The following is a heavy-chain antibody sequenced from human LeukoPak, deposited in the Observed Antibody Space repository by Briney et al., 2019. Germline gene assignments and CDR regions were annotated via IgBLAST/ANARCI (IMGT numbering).Heavy chain of an antibody. V-gene: IGHV4-59*01. D-gene: IGHD3-9*01. CDR2: IYYSGST. J-gene: IGHJ6*04. CDR1: GGSISTYY. Sequence: SETLSLTCTVSGGSISTYYWSWIRQSPGKGLEWIGYIYYSGSTNYNPSLKSRVTISVDTSKNQFSLKLSSVTAADTAVYYCARVLFTGYSYYYGMVVWGKGTTVTVSS. CDR3: ARVLFTGYSYYYGMVV.